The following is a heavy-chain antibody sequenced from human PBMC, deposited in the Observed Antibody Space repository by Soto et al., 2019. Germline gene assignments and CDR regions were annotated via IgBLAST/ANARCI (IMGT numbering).Heavy chain of an antibody. V-gene: IGHV3-30*02. Sequence: QPGGTPGLSCAASGECRDSDAMHRVRQAPGKGPEWVAIISYDGSNTYYSDSVRGRFTISRDNSKDTLYLQMHSLRSEDTAIYDCARISRHSSRSDCHAWGKGA. CDR2: ISYDGSNT. CDR3: ARISRHSSRSDCHA. J-gene: IGHJ5*02. CDR1: GECRDSDA. D-gene: IGHD2-21*02.